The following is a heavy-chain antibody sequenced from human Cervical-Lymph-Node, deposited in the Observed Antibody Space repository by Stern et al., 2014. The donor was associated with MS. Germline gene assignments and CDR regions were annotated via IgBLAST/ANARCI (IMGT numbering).Heavy chain of an antibody. CDR3: ARDQGLLGRKYFDS. J-gene: IGHJ4*02. CDR2: ISADGTNK. D-gene: IGHD2/OR15-2a*01. CDR1: GFIFRSNA. Sequence: QVQLVQSGGGVVQPGRSLRLSCATSGFIFRSNAMHWVRQAPGKGLEWVALISADGTNKDYAHSVKGRFTISGDNSKKTLYLEMHSLRAEDTAIYYCARDQGLLGRKYFDSWGQGTLVTVSA. V-gene: IGHV3-30*04.